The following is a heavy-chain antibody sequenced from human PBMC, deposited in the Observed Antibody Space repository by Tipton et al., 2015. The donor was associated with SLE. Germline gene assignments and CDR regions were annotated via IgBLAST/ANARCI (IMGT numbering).Heavy chain of an antibody. CDR3: AREGRSSWPYYYYYGMDV. J-gene: IGHJ6*02. CDR1: GFTFSSYW. Sequence: GSLRLSCAASGFTFSSYWMRWVRQAPGRGLECVATIKQDGSETYYVDSVKGRFTISRDNAKNSLYLQMNSLRVEDTAVYYCAREGRSSWPYYYYYGMDVWGQGTTVTVSS. V-gene: IGHV3-7*03. CDR2: IKQDGSET. D-gene: IGHD3-10*01.